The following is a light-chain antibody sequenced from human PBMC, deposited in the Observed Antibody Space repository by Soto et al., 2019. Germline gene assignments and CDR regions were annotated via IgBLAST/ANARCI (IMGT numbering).Light chain of an antibody. V-gene: IGKV4-1*01. CDR2: WAS. Sequence: DIVMTQSPDSLAVSLGERATLNCKSSQSVLYSLNNRNHLAWYQKKPGQPPRLLVYWASTRESGVPDRFSGSGSGTDFSLTISSLQAEDVAVYYCQQYYRSPLSFGGETRVEIK. CDR3: QQYYRSPLS. J-gene: IGKJ4*01. CDR1: QSVLYSLNNRNH.